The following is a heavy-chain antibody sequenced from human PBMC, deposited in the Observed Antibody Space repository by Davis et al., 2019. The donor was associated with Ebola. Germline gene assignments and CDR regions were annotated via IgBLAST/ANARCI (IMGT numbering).Heavy chain of an antibody. CDR2: ISYDGRNK. D-gene: IGHD6-13*01. CDR3: ARDMTGSSWYFYYFDY. Sequence: PGGSLRLSCAASGFTFSSYAMHWVRQAPGKGLEWVAVISYDGRNKYYAASVKGRFTISRENAKNSLYLQMNSLRAEDTAVYYCARDMTGSSWYFYYFDYWGQGTLVTVSS. CDR1: GFTFSSYA. J-gene: IGHJ4*02. V-gene: IGHV3-30*04.